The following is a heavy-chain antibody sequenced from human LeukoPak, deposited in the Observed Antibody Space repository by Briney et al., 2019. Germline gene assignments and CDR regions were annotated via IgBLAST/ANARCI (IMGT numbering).Heavy chain of an antibody. J-gene: IGHJ4*02. CDR2: INPSGGST. CDR3: ARDQGVTMIEPPDY. Sequence: ASVKVCCKAAGYTFTSYYMHCVRRAPGQGLEWMGIINPSGGSTNYAQKFQGRVTMTRDTSTSTVYMELSSLRSEDTAVYYCARDQGVTMIEPPDYWGQGTLVTVSS. CDR1: GYTFTSYY. V-gene: IGHV1-46*01. D-gene: IGHD3-22*01.